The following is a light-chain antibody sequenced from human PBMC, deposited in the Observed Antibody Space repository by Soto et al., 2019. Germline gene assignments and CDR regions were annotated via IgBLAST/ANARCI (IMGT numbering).Light chain of an antibody. V-gene: IGKV1-27*01. J-gene: IGKJ1*01. CDR2: AAS. CDR3: QKYDTAPQT. Sequence: DIKMTQSPSSLSASFGDTVTITCRASQGIIVYLAWYQQRPGKVPNLLIYAASTLQTGVPSGFSGSGAGTDFTLTISSLQPEDVGSYYCQKYDTAPQTFGQGTRVEIK. CDR1: QGIIVY.